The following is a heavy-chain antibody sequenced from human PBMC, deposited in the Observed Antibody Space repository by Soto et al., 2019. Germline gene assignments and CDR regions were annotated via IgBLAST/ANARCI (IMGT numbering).Heavy chain of an antibody. CDR1: GGSISSYY. J-gene: IGHJ4*02. V-gene: IGHV4-59*01. Sequence: QVQLQESGPGLVKPSETLSLTCTVSGGSISSYYWSWIRHPPGKGLEWIGYIYYSGSTNYNPSLKSRVTISVDTSKNQFSLKLSSVTAADTAVYYCARGGVWDYWGQGTLVTVSS. CDR2: IYYSGST. D-gene: IGHD1-26*01. CDR3: ARGGVWDY.